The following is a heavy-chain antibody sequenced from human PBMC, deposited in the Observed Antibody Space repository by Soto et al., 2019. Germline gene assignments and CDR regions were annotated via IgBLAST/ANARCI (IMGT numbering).Heavy chain of an antibody. Sequence: ASVKVSCKASGYTFTSYGISWVRQAPGQGLEWMGWISAYNGNTNYAQKLQGRVTMTTDTSTSTAYMELRSLRSDDTAVYYCARDLRLTGTLLTLGYWGQGTLVTVSS. D-gene: IGHD1-20*01. CDR2: ISAYNGNT. CDR3: ARDLRLTGTLLTLGY. V-gene: IGHV1-18*01. CDR1: GYTFTSYG. J-gene: IGHJ4*02.